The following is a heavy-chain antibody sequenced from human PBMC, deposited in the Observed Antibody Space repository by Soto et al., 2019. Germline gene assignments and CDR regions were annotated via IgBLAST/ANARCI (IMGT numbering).Heavy chain of an antibody. D-gene: IGHD3-10*01. J-gene: IGHJ6*02. CDR3: ARDLDYYGSGSHYYYGMGV. Sequence: SVKVSCKASGGTFSRYAFSWVRQAPGQGLEWMGGIVPIYGTRGFAQKFQGRLTITADEPTRTAYMELSSLRSEDTAVYYCARDLDYYGSGSHYYYGMGVWGQ. CDR1: GGTFSRYA. V-gene: IGHV1-69*13. CDR2: IVPIYGTR.